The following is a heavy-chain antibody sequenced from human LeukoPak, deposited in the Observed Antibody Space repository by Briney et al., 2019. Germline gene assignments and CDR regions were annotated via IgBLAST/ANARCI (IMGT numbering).Heavy chain of an antibody. CDR1: GGTFSSYA. V-gene: IGHV1-69*05. CDR3: ARGREVLDYYYMDV. CDR2: IIPIFGTA. J-gene: IGHJ6*03. Sequence: ASVKVSCKASGGTFSSYAISWVRQAPGQGLEWMGGIIPIFGTANYAQKFQGGVTITTDESTSTAYMELSSLRSEDTAVYYCARGREVLDYYYMDVWGKGTTVTVSS. D-gene: IGHD2-15*01.